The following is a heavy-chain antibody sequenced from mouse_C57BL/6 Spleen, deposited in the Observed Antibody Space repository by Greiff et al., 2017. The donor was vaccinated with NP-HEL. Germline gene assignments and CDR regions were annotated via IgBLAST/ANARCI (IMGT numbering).Heavy chain of an antibody. J-gene: IGHJ2*01. D-gene: IGHD3-2*02. V-gene: IGHV1-4*01. Sequence: QVQLKQSGAELARPGASVKMSCKASGYTFTSYTMHWVKQRPGQGLEWIGYINPSSGYTKYNQKFKDKATLTADKSSSTAYMQLSSLTSEDSAVYYCARKPAQATRGDYFDYWGQGTTLTVSS. CDR2: INPSSGYT. CDR1: GYTFTSYT. CDR3: ARKPAQATRGDYFDY.